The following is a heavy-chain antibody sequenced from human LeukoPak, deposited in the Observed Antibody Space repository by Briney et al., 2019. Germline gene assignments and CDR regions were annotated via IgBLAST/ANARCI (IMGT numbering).Heavy chain of an antibody. CDR2: IYYSGST. Sequence: SETLSLTCTVSGGSISSYYWSWIRQPPGKGLEWIGYIYYSGSTNYNPSLKSRVTISVDTSKNQFSLKLSSVTAADTAVYYCARDPGELLYDYWGQGTLVTVSS. CDR1: GGSISSYY. D-gene: IGHD1-26*01. CDR3: ARDPGELLYDY. V-gene: IGHV4-59*01. J-gene: IGHJ4*02.